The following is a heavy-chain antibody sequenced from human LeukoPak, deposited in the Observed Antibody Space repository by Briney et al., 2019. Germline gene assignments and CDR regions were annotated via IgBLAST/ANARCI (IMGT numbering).Heavy chain of an antibody. CDR2: INPSGGST. D-gene: IGHD2-21*02. CDR1: GYTFTSYY. CDR3: ARLFSCGGDCYSGDDAFDI. Sequence: GASVKVSCKASGYTFTSYYMHWVRQAPGQGLEWMGIINPSGGSTSYAQKFQGRVTMTRDMSTSTVYMELSRLRSDDTAVYYCARLFSCGGDCYSGDDAFDIWGQGTMVTVSS. J-gene: IGHJ3*02. V-gene: IGHV1-46*01.